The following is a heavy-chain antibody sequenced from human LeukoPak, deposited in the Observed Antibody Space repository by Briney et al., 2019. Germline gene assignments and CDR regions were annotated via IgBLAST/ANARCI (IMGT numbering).Heavy chain of an antibody. CDR3: SRGRSGMEVSLFEY. J-gene: IGHJ4*02. D-gene: IGHD2-8*02. CDR2: TYYRYKWYY. CDR1: GDTVSSNGAA. Sequence: SQTLSLTCAISGDTVSSNGAAWDWLRHSASRGLEWLGRTYYRYKWYYDYAASVKSRVNINPDTSKNQCSLQLKSVTPEDTAVYYCSRGRSGMEVSLFEYWGQGTLVTVSS. V-gene: IGHV6-1*01.